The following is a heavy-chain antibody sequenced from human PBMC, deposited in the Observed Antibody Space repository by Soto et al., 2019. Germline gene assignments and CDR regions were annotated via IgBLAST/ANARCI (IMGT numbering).Heavy chain of an antibody. Sequence: SETLSLTCTVSGGSISSYYWSWIRQPPGKGLEWIGYIYYSGSTNYNRSLKSRVTISVDTSKNQFSLKLSSVTAADTAVNYCARNRVITIFGLVIGPDAFDIWGQGKWSPSPQ. CDR2: IYYSGST. CDR1: GGSISSYY. V-gene: IGHV4-59*01. CDR3: ARNRVITIFGLVIGPDAFDI. D-gene: IGHD3-3*01. J-gene: IGHJ3*02.